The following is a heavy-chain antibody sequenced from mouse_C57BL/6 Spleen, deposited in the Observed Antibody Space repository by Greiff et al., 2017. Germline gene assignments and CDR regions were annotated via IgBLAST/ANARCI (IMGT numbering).Heavy chain of an antibody. Sequence: QVQLQQPGAELVKPGASVKLSCKASGYTFTSYWMHWVKQRPGQGLEWIGMIHPNSGSTNYNEKFKSKATLTVDKSSSTAYMQLSSLTSEDSAVYYCERWSITTVVEGGYFDYWGQGTTLTVSS. V-gene: IGHV1-64*01. J-gene: IGHJ2*01. CDR2: IHPNSGST. CDR3: ERWSITTVVEGGYFDY. D-gene: IGHD1-1*01. CDR1: GYTFTSYW.